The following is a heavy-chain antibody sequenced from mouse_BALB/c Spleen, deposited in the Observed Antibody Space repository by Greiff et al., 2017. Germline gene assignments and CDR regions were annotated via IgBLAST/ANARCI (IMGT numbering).Heavy chain of an antibody. CDR2: IRLKSNNYAT. V-gene: IGHV6-6*02. Sequence: EVKVEESGGGLVQPGGSMKLSCVASGFTFSNYWMNWVRQSPEKGLEWVAEIRLKSNNYATHYAESVKGRFTISRDDSKSSVYLQMNNLRAEDTGIYYCTLILRRFYAMDYWGQGTSVTVSS. CDR1: GFTFSNYW. D-gene: IGHD1-1*01. CDR3: TLILRRFYAMDY. J-gene: IGHJ4*01.